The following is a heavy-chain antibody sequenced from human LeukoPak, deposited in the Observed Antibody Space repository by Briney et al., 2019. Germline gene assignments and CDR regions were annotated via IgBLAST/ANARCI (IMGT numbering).Heavy chain of an antibody. CDR2: IYPGDSDT. J-gene: IGHJ4*02. D-gene: IGHD3-22*01. CDR3: ARHSNYYDSSGYIDY. CDR1: GYSFTSYW. Sequence: GESLKISCKGSGYSFTSYWIGWVRQMPGKGLEWMGIIYPGDSDTRYSPSFQGQVTISADKSISTAYLQWSSLRASDTAMYYCARHSNYYDSSGYIDYWGQGTLVTVSS. V-gene: IGHV5-51*01.